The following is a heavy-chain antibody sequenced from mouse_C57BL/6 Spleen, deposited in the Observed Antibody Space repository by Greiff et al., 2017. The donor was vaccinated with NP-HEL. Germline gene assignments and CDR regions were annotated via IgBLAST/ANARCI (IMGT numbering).Heavy chain of an antibody. Sequence: EVKVVESGGGLVQPGGSMKLSCAASGFTFSDAWMDWVRQSPEKGLEWVAEIRNKANNHATYYAESVKGRFTISRDDSKSSVYLQMNSLRAEDTGIYYCTRGLSPWYFDVWGTGTTVTVSS. CDR2: IRNKANNHAT. V-gene: IGHV6-6*01. CDR1: GFTFSDAW. D-gene: IGHD2-4*01. J-gene: IGHJ1*03. CDR3: TRGLSPWYFDV.